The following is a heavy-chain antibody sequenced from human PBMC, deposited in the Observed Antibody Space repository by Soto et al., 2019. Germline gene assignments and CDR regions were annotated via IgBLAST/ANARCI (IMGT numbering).Heavy chain of an antibody. V-gene: IGHV3-23*01. Sequence: EVQLLESGGGLVQPGGSLRLSCAASGFTFSSYAMSWVRQAPGKGLEWVSAISGSGGSTYYADSVKDRFTISRDNSKNTLYLQMNSLRAEDTAVYYGEKDLEGGRLDYWGQGTLVTVSS. J-gene: IGHJ4*02. D-gene: IGHD3-16*01. CDR2: ISGSGGST. CDR1: GFTFSSYA. CDR3: EKDLEGGRLDY.